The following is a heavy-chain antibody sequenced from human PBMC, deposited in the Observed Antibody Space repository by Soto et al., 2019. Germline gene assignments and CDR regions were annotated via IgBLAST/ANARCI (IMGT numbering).Heavy chain of an antibody. CDR2: IYYSGST. CDR3: ARDLKGAARYGENYYYYYMDV. V-gene: IGHV4-59*01. CDR1: GGSISSYY. J-gene: IGHJ6*03. D-gene: IGHD6-6*01. Sequence: PSETLSLTCTVSGGSISSYYWSWIRQPPGRGLEGIGYIYYSGSTNYNPSLKSRVTISVDTSKNQFSLKLSSVTAADTAVYYCARDLKGAARYGENYYYYYMDVWGKGTTVTVSS.